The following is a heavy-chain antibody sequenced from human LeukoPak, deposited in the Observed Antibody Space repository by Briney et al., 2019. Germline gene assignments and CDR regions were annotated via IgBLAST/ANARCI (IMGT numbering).Heavy chain of an antibody. CDR2: ISGSGGST. CDR3: AKDWSSRGDYDSSGLSDY. J-gene: IGHJ4*02. D-gene: IGHD3-22*01. V-gene: IGHV3-23*01. Sequence: PGGSLRLSCAASGFTFSSYAMSWVRQAPGKGLEWVSAISGSGGSTYYADSVKGRFTISRDNSKNTLYLQMNSLRAEDTAVYYCAKDWSSRGDYDSSGLSDYWGQGTLVTVSS. CDR1: GFTFSSYA.